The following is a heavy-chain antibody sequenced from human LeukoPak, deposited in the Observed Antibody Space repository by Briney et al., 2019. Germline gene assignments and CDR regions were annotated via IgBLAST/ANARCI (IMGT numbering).Heavy chain of an antibody. D-gene: IGHD2-15*01. Sequence: PGGSLRLSCAASGFTFSSYEMNWVRQAPGKGLEWVSYISSSGSTIYYADSVKGRFTISRDNAKNSLYLQMNSLGAEDTAVYYCARDLTCSGGSCYSVAFDIWGQGTMVTVSS. V-gene: IGHV3-48*03. CDR3: ARDLTCSGGSCYSVAFDI. CDR2: ISSSGSTI. CDR1: GFTFSSYE. J-gene: IGHJ3*02.